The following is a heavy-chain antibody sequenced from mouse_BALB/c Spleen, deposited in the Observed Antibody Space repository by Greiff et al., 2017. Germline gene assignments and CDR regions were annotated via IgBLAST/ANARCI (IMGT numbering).Heavy chain of an antibody. CDR3: ARVYYGFAY. Sequence: VQLQQSGPGLVQPSQSLSITCTVSGFSLTSYGVHWVRQSPGKGLEWLGVIWSGGSTDYNAAFISRLSISKDNSKSQVFFKMNSLQANDTAIYYCARVYYGFAYWGQGTLVTVSA. D-gene: IGHD2-1*01. J-gene: IGHJ3*01. CDR1: GFSLTSYG. V-gene: IGHV2-2*02. CDR2: IWSGGST.